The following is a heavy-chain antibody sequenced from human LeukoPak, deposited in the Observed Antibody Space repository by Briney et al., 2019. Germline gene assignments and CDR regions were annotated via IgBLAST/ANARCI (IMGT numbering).Heavy chain of an antibody. CDR2: IYGGGST. CDR3: ARGIQGYITAFDY. D-gene: IGHD5-18*01. J-gene: IGHJ4*02. Sequence: GGSLRLSCAASGFTFSSYAMSWVRQAPGKGLEWVSIIYGGGSTYYADSVKGRFTISRDNSKNTLFLQMNSLRAEDTAVYYCARGIQGYITAFDYWGQGTLVTVSS. CDR1: GFTFSSYA. V-gene: IGHV3-66*02.